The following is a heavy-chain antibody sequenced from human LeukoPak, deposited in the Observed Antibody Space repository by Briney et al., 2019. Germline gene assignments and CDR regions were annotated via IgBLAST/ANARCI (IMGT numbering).Heavy chain of an antibody. CDR1: GYSISSGYY. J-gene: IGHJ3*02. CDR2: IYHSGST. CDR3: ASQTCSRGGYNAFDI. D-gene: IGHD5-24*01. Sequence: NPSETLSLTCAVSGYSISSGYYWGWIRQPPGKGLEWIGSIYHSGSTYYNPSLKSRVTISVDTSKNQFSLKLSSVTAAATAVYYCASQTCSRGGYNAFDIWGQGTMVSVS. V-gene: IGHV4-38-2*01.